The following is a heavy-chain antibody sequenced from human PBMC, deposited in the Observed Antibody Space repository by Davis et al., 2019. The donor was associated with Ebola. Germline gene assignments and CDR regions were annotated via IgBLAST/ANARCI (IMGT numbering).Heavy chain of an antibody. Sequence: PSETLSLTCTVSGGAIHNYYWSWIRQPAGKGLEWIGRIYTTGSTNYNPSLKGRVSMSIDTSKNQFSLRLTSVSAADTAMYYCARVAVPAATNYYSSGLVVWGQGTAVTVSS. J-gene: IGHJ6*02. CDR2: IYTTGST. CDR1: GGAIHNYY. V-gene: IGHV4-4*07. CDR3: ARVAVPAATNYYSSGLVV. D-gene: IGHD2-2*01.